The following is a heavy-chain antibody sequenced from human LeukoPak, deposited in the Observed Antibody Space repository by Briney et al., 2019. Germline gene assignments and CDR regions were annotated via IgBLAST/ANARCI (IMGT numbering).Heavy chain of an antibody. J-gene: IGHJ4*02. CDR1: GYTFTSYD. D-gene: IGHD2-2*01. CDR2: MNPNSGNT. V-gene: IGHV1-8*01. CDR3: ARGRCLGSTNCYYFDY. Sequence: ASVKVSCKASGYTFTSYDINWVRQATGQGLEWVGWMNPNSGNTGYAQKFQGRVTMTRNTSISTAYMELSSLRSEDTAVYYCARGRCLGSTNCYYFDYWGQGTPVTVSS.